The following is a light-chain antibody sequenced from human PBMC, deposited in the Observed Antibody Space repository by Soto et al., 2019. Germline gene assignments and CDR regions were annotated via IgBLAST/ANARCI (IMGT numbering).Light chain of an antibody. CDR2: GAS. J-gene: IGKJ1*01. Sequence: DIQMAQSPSAMSASVGDRVSITCRASQGIGNYLTWFQQKSGKVPKRLIYGASTLQSGVPSRFRGNGSGTEFTLTIISLQPEDSATYYCLQHNNYPWTFGLGTKV. CDR1: QGIGNY. CDR3: LQHNNYPWT. V-gene: IGKV1-17*03.